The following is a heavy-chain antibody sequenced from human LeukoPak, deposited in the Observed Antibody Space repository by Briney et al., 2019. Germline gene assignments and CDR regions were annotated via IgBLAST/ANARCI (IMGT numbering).Heavy chain of an antibody. CDR2: INPNSGGT. CDR1: GYTFTDYY. D-gene: IGHD4-11*01. V-gene: IGHV1-2*02. J-gene: IGHJ4*02. Sequence: GASVKVSCKASGYTFTDYYIHWVRQAPGQGLEWMGWINPNSGGTNYAQKFRGRVTMTRDTSISTAYMDLSRLTSDDAAVYYCARDAIVRDYSNSDFWGQGTLVTVSS. CDR3: ARDAIVRDYSNSDF.